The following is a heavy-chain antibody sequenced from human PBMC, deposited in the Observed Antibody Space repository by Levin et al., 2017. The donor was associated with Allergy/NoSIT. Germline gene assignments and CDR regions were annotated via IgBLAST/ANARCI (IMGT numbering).Heavy chain of an antibody. J-gene: IGHJ2*01. Sequence: GSLRLSCTVSGGSISSYYWSWIRQPPGKGLEWIGYIYYSGSTNYNPSLKSRVTISVDTSKNQFSLKLSSVTAADTAVYYCARVRPEYCSGGSCYAGWYFDLWGRGTLVTVSS. CDR1: GGSISSYY. V-gene: IGHV4-59*01. CDR2: IYYSGST. CDR3: ARVRPEYCSGGSCYAGWYFDL. D-gene: IGHD2-15*01.